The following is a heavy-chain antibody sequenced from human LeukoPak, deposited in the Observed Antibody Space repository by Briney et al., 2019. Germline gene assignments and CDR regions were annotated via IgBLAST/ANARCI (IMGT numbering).Heavy chain of an antibody. Sequence: GGSLRLSCAASGFTFSSYGMHWVRQAPGKGLEWVAVISYDGSNKYYADSVKGRFTISRDNSKNTLFLQMNSLRAEDTAVYYCAKDRHLFGTGSYYYFDLWGQGTLVTVSS. CDR1: GFTFSSYG. V-gene: IGHV3-30*18. J-gene: IGHJ4*02. CDR2: ISYDGSNK. D-gene: IGHD1-26*01. CDR3: AKDRHLFGTGSYYYFDL.